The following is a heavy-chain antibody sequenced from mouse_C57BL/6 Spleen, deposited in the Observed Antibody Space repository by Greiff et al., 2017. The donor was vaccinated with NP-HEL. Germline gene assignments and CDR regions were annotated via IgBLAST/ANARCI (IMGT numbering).Heavy chain of an antibody. J-gene: IGHJ2*01. CDR2: INPSTGGT. CDR3: ARWGTTVVAPFDY. D-gene: IGHD1-1*01. CDR1: GYSFTGYY. V-gene: IGHV1-42*01. Sequence: VQLQQSGPELVKPGASVKISCKASGYSFTGYYMNWVKQSPEKSLEWIGEINPSTGGTTYIQKFKAKATLTVDKSSSTAYMQLKSLTSEDSAVYYCARWGTTVVAPFDYWGQGTTLTVSS.